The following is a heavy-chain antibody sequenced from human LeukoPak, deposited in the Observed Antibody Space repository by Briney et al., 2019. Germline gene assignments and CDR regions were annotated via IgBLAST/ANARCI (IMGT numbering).Heavy chain of an antibody. CDR3: ARRQVATSNFDS. D-gene: IGHD5-12*01. Sequence: NPSETLSLTCSVSGGSISGYYWSWIRQPPGKGLEWIANIYYSGNTNYNPSLKSRVTISVDTSKNQFSPKLISVTAADTAVYYCARRQVATSNFDSWGQGTLVTVSS. CDR2: IYYSGNT. V-gene: IGHV4-59*08. CDR1: GGSISGYY. J-gene: IGHJ4*02.